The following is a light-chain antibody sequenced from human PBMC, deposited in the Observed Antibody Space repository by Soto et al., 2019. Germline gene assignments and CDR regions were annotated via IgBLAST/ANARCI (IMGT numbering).Light chain of an antibody. Sequence: QSVLTQPPSASGTPGQRVTISCSGATSNIGSNYVYWYQHLPGTAPQPLIYTDNERPSGVPDRFSGSKSGTSDSLAISGLRSEDEAEYDCEACDDNRRGDWVFGAGTKLTVL. J-gene: IGLJ2*01. V-gene: IGLV1-47*02. CDR2: TDN. CDR3: EACDDNRRGDWV. CDR1: TSNIGSNY.